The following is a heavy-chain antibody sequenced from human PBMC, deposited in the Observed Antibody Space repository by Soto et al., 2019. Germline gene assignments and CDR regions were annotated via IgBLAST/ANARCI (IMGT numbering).Heavy chain of an antibody. CDR3: TGAVASGY. V-gene: IGHV3-30*03. Sequence: QVQLVESGGGVVQPGRSLRLSCAASGFTVSSYGMHWVRQAPGKGLEWVAVISRDGGTKYYADSVKGRFTISRDNSRNTLFLEMNSLRGDDVAVYYCTGAVASGYWGQGTLVTVSS. D-gene: IGHD2-8*02. CDR2: ISRDGGTK. J-gene: IGHJ4*02. CDR1: GFTVSSYG.